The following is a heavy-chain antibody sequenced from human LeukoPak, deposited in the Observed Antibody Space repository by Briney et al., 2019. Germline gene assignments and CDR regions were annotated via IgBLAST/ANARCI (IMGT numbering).Heavy chain of an antibody. CDR2: ISGSGGST. J-gene: IGHJ4*02. Sequence: GGSLRLSCAASGFTFSSYAMSWVRQAPGKRLEWVSAISGSGGSTYYADSVKGRFTISRDNSKNTLYLQMNSLRAEDTAVYYCAKEGQYSSGSYYFDYWGQGTLVTVSS. CDR1: GFTFSSYA. V-gene: IGHV3-23*01. CDR3: AKEGQYSSGSYYFDY. D-gene: IGHD6-19*01.